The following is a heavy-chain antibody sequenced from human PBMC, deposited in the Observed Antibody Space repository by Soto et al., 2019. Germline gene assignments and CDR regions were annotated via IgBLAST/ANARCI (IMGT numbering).Heavy chain of an antibody. V-gene: IGHV1-18*01. CDR2: ISGYNGNT. D-gene: IGHD3-10*01. Sequence: GASVKVSCKASGYTFTNYGISWVRQAPGQGLEWMGWISGYNGNTNCAQKLQGRLTMTTETSTSTAYMELRSLRPDDTAVYYCARGVGSGSYYNQYNWFDPWGQGALVTVS. CDR1: GYTFTNYG. CDR3: ARGVGSGSYYNQYNWFDP. J-gene: IGHJ5*02.